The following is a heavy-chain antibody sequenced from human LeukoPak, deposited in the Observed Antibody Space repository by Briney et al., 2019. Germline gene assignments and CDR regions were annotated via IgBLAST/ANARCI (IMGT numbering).Heavy chain of an antibody. J-gene: IGHJ4*02. V-gene: IGHV4-34*01. D-gene: IGHD3-16*02. CDR3: ARLRYDYVWGSYRLGPLTG. CDR2: INHSGST. Sequence: SETLSLTCAVYGGSFSGYYWSWIRQPPGKGLEWIGEINHSGSTNYNPSLKSRVTISVDTSKNQFSLKLSSVTAADTAVYYCARLRYDYVWGSYRLGPLTGWGQGTLVTVSS. CDR1: GGSFSGYY.